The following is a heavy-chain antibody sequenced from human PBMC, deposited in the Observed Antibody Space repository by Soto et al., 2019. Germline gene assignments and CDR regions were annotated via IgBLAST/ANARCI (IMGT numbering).Heavy chain of an antibody. Sequence: SETLSITCTVSGGSLGSYYWTWIRQSPGKGLEWIGYVYFSGNTNYNPSLKSRVTISIDTSNNQFSLRLASVTAADTAFYYCGSVRPSGYVLYWGQGTLVTVS. V-gene: IGHV4-59*01. CDR3: GSVRPSGYVLY. D-gene: IGHD6-25*01. J-gene: IGHJ4*02. CDR2: VYFSGNT. CDR1: GGSLGSYY.